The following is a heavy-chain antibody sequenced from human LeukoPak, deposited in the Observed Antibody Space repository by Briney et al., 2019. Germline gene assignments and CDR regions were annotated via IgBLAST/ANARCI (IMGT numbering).Heavy chain of an antibody. D-gene: IGHD6-19*01. V-gene: IGHV4-59*01. Sequence: SETLSLTCTVSGGSISSYYWSWIRQPPGKGLEWIGYIYYSGSTNYNPSLKSRVTISADTSKNQFSLKLSSVTAADTAVYYCARASPGIAVAGTVGWFDPWGQGTLVTVSS. CDR3: ARASPGIAVAGTVGWFDP. CDR2: IYYSGST. J-gene: IGHJ5*02. CDR1: GGSISSYY.